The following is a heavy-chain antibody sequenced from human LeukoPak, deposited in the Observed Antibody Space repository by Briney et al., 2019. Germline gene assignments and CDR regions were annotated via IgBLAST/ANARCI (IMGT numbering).Heavy chain of an antibody. V-gene: IGHV1-18*01. Sequence: EASVKVSCKASGYTFTSTGICWVRQAPGQGLEWMGWVSSYNGNTNYAQKFRGRVTVTRDTSTNTAYMELRSLRSDDTAVYFCARDAPRWRNAFDFWGQGTMVTVSS. CDR3: ARDAPRWRNAFDF. CDR1: GYTFTSTG. CDR2: VSSYNGNT. J-gene: IGHJ3*01. D-gene: IGHD2-15*01.